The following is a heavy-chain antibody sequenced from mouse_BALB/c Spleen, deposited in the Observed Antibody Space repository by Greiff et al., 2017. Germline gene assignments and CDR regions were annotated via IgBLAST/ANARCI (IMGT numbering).Heavy chain of an antibody. D-gene: IGHD1-2*01. Sequence: EVKLVESGGGLVQPGGSLRLSCATSGFTFTDYYMSWVRQPPGKALEWLGFIRNKANGYTTEYSASVKGRFTISRDNSQSILYLQMNTLRAEDSATYYCARVHYYGYGAMDYWGQGTSVTVSS. CDR3: ARVHYYGYGAMDY. CDR2: IRNKANGYTT. V-gene: IGHV7-3*02. J-gene: IGHJ4*01. CDR1: GFTFTDYY.